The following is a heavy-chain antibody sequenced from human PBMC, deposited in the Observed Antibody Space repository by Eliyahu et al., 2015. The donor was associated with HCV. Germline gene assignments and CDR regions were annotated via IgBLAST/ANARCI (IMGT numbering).Heavy chain of an antibody. V-gene: IGHV3-15*01. Sequence: WVGRIKSKTDGGTTDYAAPVKGRFTISRDDSKNTLYLQMNSLKTEDTAVYYCTSKYGAPNLFDYWGQGTLVTVSS. CDR2: IKSKTDGGTT. CDR3: TSKYGAPNLFDY. J-gene: IGHJ4*02. D-gene: IGHD4-17*01.